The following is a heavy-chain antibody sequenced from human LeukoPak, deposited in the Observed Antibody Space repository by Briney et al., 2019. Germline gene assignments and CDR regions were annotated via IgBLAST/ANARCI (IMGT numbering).Heavy chain of an antibody. V-gene: IGHV3-23*01. D-gene: IGHD3-10*01. Sequence: PGGSLRLSCAASGFTFCSHAMSWVRPAPGKGPEWVSAISGSGGSTYYADSVKGRFTISRDNSKNTLYLQMNSLRAEDTAVYYCAKGGRGYFDYWGQGTLVTVSS. CDR1: GFTFCSHA. CDR3: AKGGRGYFDY. J-gene: IGHJ4*02. CDR2: ISGSGGST.